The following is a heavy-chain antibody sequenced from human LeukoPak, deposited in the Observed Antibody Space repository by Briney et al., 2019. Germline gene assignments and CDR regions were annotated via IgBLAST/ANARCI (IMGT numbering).Heavy chain of an antibody. Sequence: SETLSLTCAVYGGSFSGYYWSWIRQPPGKGLEWIEEINHTGSTIYNPSLKSRVTISVDTSKNQFSLKLSSMTAADTAVYDCARGYGYCSGGTFYWGLDYWCQGTLVTVSS. CDR2: INHTGST. D-gene: IGHD2-15*01. J-gene: IGHJ4*02. CDR3: ARGYGYCSGGTFYWGLDY. CDR1: GGSFSGYY. V-gene: IGHV4-34*01.